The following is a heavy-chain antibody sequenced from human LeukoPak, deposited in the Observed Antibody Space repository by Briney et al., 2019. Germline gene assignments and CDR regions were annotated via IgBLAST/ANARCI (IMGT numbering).Heavy chain of an antibody. CDR3: AREVGSYQPYYFDY. J-gene: IGHJ4*02. D-gene: IGHD3-16*02. V-gene: IGHV3-23*01. Sequence: PGGSLRLSCAAPGFTFSSYAMSWVRQAPGKGLEWVSTISGSGGTTYYAEFVKGRFTISRDNSKNTLYLQMNSLRAEDTAVYYCAREVGSYQPYYFDYWGQGTLVTVSS. CDR1: GFTFSSYA. CDR2: ISGSGGTT.